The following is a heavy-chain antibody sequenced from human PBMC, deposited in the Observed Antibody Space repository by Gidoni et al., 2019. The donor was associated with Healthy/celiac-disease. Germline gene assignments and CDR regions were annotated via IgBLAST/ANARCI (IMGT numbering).Heavy chain of an antibody. Sequence: EVQLLESGGGLVQPGGSLRLSCASSVFTFSSYAMSWVRQAPEKGLEWVSAISGSGGSTYYADSVKGRLTISRDNSKNTLYLQMNSLRAEDTAVYYCAKTMIVVVTHDAFDIWGQGTMVTVSS. V-gene: IGHV3-23*01. CDR3: AKTMIVVVTHDAFDI. D-gene: IGHD3-22*01. CDR1: VFTFSSYA. J-gene: IGHJ3*02. CDR2: ISGSGGST.